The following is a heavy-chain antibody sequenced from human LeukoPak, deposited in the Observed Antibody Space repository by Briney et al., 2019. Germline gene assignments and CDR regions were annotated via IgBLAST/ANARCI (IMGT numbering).Heavy chain of an antibody. V-gene: IGHV4-34*01. D-gene: IGHD3-9*01. Sequence: PSETLSLTCAVYGGSFSGYYWSWIRQPPGKGLEWMGEINHSGSTNYNPSLKSRVTISVDTSKNQFSLKLSSVTAADTAVYYCASGHGPPTGITIGSPFDYWGQGTLVTVSS. CDR3: ASGHGPPTGITIGSPFDY. J-gene: IGHJ4*02. CDR2: INHSGST. CDR1: GGSFSGYY.